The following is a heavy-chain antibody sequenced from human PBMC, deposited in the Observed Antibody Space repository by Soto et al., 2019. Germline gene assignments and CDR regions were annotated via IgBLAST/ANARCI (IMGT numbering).Heavy chain of an antibody. J-gene: IGHJ6*03. CDR2: ISYDGVRK. V-gene: IGHV3-30*18. D-gene: IGHD2-8*02. Sequence: ESGGRVVQPGRSLRLSCADSGSTFSGDGMHWVRQAPGKGLEWVAEISYDGVRKYYADSVKGRFTISRDNSKNTLYLQMNNLRTEDTALYYCAKGGGTGYDYYHYMDVWGKGTTVTVSS. CDR3: AKGGGTGYDYYHYMDV. CDR1: GSTFSGDG.